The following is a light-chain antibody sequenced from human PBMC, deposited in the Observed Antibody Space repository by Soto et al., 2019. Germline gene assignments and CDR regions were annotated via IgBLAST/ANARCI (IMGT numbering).Light chain of an antibody. Sequence: QSALTQPASVSGSPGQSITISCTGTSSDVGGYNYVSWYQQHPGKVPKLMIYDVSNRPSGVSNRFSGSKSGNTASLTISGLQAEDEADYYCSSYTSTSFLFVFGTGTKLTVL. CDR3: SSYTSTSFLFV. CDR1: SSDVGGYNY. J-gene: IGLJ1*01. CDR2: DVS. V-gene: IGLV2-14*01.